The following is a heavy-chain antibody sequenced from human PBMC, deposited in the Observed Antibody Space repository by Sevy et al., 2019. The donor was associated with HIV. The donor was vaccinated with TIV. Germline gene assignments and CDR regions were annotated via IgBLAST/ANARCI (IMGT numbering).Heavy chain of an antibody. D-gene: IGHD3-22*01. CDR1: GYTLSQLS. V-gene: IGHV1-24*01. CDR3: AIAKDYYDSSGYPFDY. J-gene: IGHJ4*02. CDR2: FDPEDGET. Sequence: ASVKVSCKVSGYTLSQLSMHWVRQVPGKGLEWMGSFDPEDGETIYAQKFQGRVTMTEDTSTDTAYMELSSLKSEDTAIFYCAIAKDYYDSSGYPFDYWGQRTLVTVSS.